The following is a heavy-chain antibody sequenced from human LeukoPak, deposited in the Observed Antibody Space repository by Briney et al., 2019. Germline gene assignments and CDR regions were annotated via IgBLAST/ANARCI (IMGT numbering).Heavy chain of an antibody. D-gene: IGHD6-19*01. V-gene: IGHV3-9*01. CDR1: GFTFDDYA. CDR3: AKVAYSSGWYGPGYFDL. J-gene: IGHJ2*01. CDR2: ISWNSGSI. Sequence: GGSLRLSCAASGFTFDDYAMHWVRQAPGKGLEWVSGISWNSGSIGYADSVKGRFTISRDNAKNSLYLQMNSLRAEDTALYYCAKVAYSSGWYGPGYFDLWGRGTLVTVSS.